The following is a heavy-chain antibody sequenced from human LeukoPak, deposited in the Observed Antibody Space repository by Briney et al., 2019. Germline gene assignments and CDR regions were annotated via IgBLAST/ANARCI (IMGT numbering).Heavy chain of an antibody. CDR3: ARVRRDLRYFDWLLDY. J-gene: IGHJ4*02. D-gene: IGHD3-9*01. CDR1: GYTFTGYY. V-gene: IGHV1-2*02. CDR2: INPNSGGT. Sequence: ASVKVSCKASGYTFTGYYMHWVRQAPGQGLEWMGWINPNSGGTNYAQKFQGRVTMTRDTSISTAYMELSRLRSDDTAVYYCARVRRDLRYFDWLLDYWGQGTLVTVSS.